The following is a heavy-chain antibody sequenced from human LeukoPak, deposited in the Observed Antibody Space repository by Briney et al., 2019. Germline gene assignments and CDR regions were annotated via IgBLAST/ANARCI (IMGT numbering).Heavy chain of an antibody. CDR1: GYTFTSYA. CDR2: IHPSTGNP. D-gene: IGHD3-16*02. Sequence: ASVKVSCKASGYTFTSYAMNWVRQAPGQGLEWMGWIHPSTGNPTYAQGFTGRFVFSLDTSVSTTYLQISSLKAEDTAVYYCARAYQRLGELSLPNYWGQGTLVTVSS. J-gene: IGHJ4*02. CDR3: ARAYQRLGELSLPNY. V-gene: IGHV7-4-1*02.